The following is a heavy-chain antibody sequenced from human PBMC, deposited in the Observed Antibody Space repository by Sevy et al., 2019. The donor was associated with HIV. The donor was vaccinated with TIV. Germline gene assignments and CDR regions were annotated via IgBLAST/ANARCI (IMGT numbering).Heavy chain of an antibody. D-gene: IGHD2-21*01. J-gene: IGHJ4*02. V-gene: IGHV4-39*02. CDR3: ARVMMIQLSMVGIEYYFDF. CDR1: GGSITTSTYY. CDR2: IYYTGST. Sequence: SETLSLICGVSGGSITTSTYYWAWIRQPPGKGLEWIGNIYYTGSTHYNPSLRSRVTMSVDTSKNHFSLKLSSVNAADTALYYCARVMMIQLSMVGIEYYFDFWGQGTPVTVSS.